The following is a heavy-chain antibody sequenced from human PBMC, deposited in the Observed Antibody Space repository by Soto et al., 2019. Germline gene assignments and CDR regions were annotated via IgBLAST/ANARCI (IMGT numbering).Heavy chain of an antibody. Sequence: SLRLSCAASGFNVSSNYMSWVRQAPGKGLEWLSVIYSGGSTYYAESVKGRFTISRDNSKNTLNLQMNALRVEDTAAYYCARGPHVGISTSWGQGTLVTVSS. CDR1: GFNVSSNY. J-gene: IGHJ4*02. CDR2: IYSGGST. CDR3: ARGPHVGISTS. V-gene: IGHV3-53*01. D-gene: IGHD2-2*01.